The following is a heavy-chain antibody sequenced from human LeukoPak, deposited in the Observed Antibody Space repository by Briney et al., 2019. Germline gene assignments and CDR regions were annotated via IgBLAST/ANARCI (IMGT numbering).Heavy chain of an antibody. CDR2: ISGSGGST. Sequence: GGSLRLSCAASGFTFSSYGMSWVRQAPGKGLEWVSVISGSGGSTNYADSVKGRFTISRDNSKNTLYPQMNSLRAEDTAVYYCGVYSSSWHDYWGQGTLVTVSS. CDR1: GFTFSSYG. CDR3: GVYSSSWHDY. V-gene: IGHV3-23*01. J-gene: IGHJ4*02. D-gene: IGHD6-13*01.